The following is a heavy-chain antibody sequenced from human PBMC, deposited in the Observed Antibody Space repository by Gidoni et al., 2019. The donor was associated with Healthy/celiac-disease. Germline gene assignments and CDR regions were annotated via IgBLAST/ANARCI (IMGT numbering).Heavy chain of an antibody. CDR2: ISGIGGST. Sequence: EVQLLESGGGLVQPGGSLRLSCAASGFTFSSYAMSWVRQAPGKGLEWVSAISGIGGSTYYADSVKGRFTISRDNSKNTLYLQMNSLRAEDTAVYYCAKDQGAVTTLPIDYWGQGTLVTVSS. J-gene: IGHJ4*02. D-gene: IGHD4-17*01. V-gene: IGHV3-23*01. CDR1: GFTFSSYA. CDR3: AKDQGAVTTLPIDY.